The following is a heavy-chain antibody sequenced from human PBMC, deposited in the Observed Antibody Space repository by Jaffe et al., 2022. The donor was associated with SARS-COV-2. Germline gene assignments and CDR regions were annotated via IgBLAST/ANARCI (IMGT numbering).Heavy chain of an antibody. CDR3: AREGPAAAATGGNYYYYGMDV. D-gene: IGHD6-13*01. Sequence: EVQLVESGGGLIQPGGSLRLSCAASGFTVSSNYMSWVRQAPGKGLEWVSVIYSGGSTYYADSVKGRFTISRDNSKNTLYLQMNSLRAEDTAVYYCAREGPAAAATGGNYYYYGMDVWGQGTTVTVSS. J-gene: IGHJ6*02. CDR2: IYSGGST. CDR1: GFTVSSNY. V-gene: IGHV3-53*01.